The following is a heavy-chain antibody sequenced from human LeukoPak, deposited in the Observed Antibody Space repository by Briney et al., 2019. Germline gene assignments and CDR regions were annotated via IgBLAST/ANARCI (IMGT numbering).Heavy chain of an antibody. CDR3: ARRINPLVPPGYSSHFDY. D-gene: IGHD2-15*01. CDR2: IYYSGST. Sequence: SETLSLTCTVSGGSISSSSYYWGWTRQPPGKGLEWIGSIYYSGSTYYNPSLKSRVTISVDTSKNQFSLKLSSVTAADTAVYYCARRINPLVPPGYSSHFDYWGQGTLVTVSS. CDR1: GGSISSSSYY. J-gene: IGHJ4*02. V-gene: IGHV4-39*01.